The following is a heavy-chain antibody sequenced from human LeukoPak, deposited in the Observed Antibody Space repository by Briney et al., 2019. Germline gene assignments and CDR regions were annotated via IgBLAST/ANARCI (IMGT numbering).Heavy chain of an antibody. V-gene: IGHV1-18*01. D-gene: IGHD6-19*01. J-gene: IGHJ4*02. CDR2: ISAYNGNT. CDR1: GYTFTSYG. Sequence: GASVKVSCKASGYTFTSYGISWVRQAPGQGLEWMGWISAYNGNTNYAQKLQGRVTMTTDTSTSTAYMELRSLRSDDAAVYYCARATQWAPIAVAGYFDYWGQGTLVTVSS. CDR3: ARATQWAPIAVAGYFDY.